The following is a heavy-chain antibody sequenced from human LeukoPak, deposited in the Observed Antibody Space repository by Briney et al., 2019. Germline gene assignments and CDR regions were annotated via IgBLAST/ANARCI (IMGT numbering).Heavy chain of an antibody. Sequence: EGSLRLSCSASGFTFSSYAMHWVRQAPGKGLQYVSSISSNGGTTYYADSVKGRFTISRDNSKNMLYLQMSSLRAEDTAVYYCVKDGYCSSTSYYFPPYFDYWGQGTLVTVSS. D-gene: IGHD2-2*03. CDR3: VKDGYCSSTSYYFPPYFDY. V-gene: IGHV3-64D*06. CDR1: GFTFSSYA. J-gene: IGHJ4*02. CDR2: ISSNGGTT.